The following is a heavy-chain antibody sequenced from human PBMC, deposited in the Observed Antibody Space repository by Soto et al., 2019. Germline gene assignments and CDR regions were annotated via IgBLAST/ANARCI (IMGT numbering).Heavy chain of an antibody. CDR1: GGTFSSYA. V-gene: IGHV1-69*13. Sequence: SVKVSCKASGGTFSSYAISWVRQAPGQGLEWMGGIIPIFGTANYAQKFQGRVTITADESTSTAYMELSSLRSEDTAVYYCARGRYYYDSSGYLPAEYFQHWGQGTLVTVPS. D-gene: IGHD3-22*01. J-gene: IGHJ1*01. CDR3: ARGRYYYDSSGYLPAEYFQH. CDR2: IIPIFGTA.